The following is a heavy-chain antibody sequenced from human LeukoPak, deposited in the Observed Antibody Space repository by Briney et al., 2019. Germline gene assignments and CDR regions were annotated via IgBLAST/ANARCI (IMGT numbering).Heavy chain of an antibody. V-gene: IGHV4-30-4*07. D-gene: IGHD4-17*01. J-gene: IGHJ6*04. Sequence: SETLSLTCAVSGGSVNSGTHSWSWIRQPPGKGLEYIGYTYYSGNTYYNPSLKSRLSISIETSKKQFSLRLSSVTAADTAVYYCARQRDGDGFGLDVWGKGTTVTVSS. CDR1: GGSVNSGTHS. CDR3: ARQRDGDGFGLDV. CDR2: TYYSGNT.